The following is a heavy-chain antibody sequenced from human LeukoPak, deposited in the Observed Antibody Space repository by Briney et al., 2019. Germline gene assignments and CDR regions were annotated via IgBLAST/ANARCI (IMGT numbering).Heavy chain of an antibody. CDR3: ARDAYCSTTSCKEYFDL. Sequence: PGGSLRLSCAASGFTFSSYTMNWVRQAPGKGLEWVSSISSSSSYIYYADSVKGRFTISRDNAKNSLYLQMNSLRAEDTAVYYCARDAYCSTTSCKEYFDLWGRGTLVTVSS. CDR1: GFTFSSYT. D-gene: IGHD2-2*01. V-gene: IGHV3-21*01. CDR2: ISSSSSYI. J-gene: IGHJ2*01.